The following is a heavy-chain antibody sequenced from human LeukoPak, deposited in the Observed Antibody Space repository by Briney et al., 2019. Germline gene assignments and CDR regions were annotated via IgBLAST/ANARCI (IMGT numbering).Heavy chain of an antibody. CDR2: ISAYNGNT. CDR3: ARAHRGPSWFDP. CDR1: GYTFTSYG. V-gene: IGHV1-18*01. Sequence: ASVKVSCKAPGYTFTSYGISWVRQAPGQGLEWMGWISAYNGNTNYAQKLQGRVTMTTDTSTSTAYMELRSLRSDDTAVYYCARAHRGPSWFDPWGQGTLVTVSS. D-gene: IGHD3-10*01. J-gene: IGHJ5*02.